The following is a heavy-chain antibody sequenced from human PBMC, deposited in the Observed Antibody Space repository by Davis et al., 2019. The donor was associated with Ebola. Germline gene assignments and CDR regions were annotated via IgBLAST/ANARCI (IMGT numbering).Heavy chain of an antibody. D-gene: IGHD6-6*01. J-gene: IGHJ6*02. CDR3: ARGVKGSSSSWYYYYGMDV. Sequence: GESLKISCAASGFTFSSYWISWVRQAPGKGLEWVANIKQDGSEKYYVDSVKGRFTISRDNAKNSLYLQMNSLRAEDTAVYYCARGVKGSSSSWYYYYGMDVWGQGTTVTVSS. CDR1: GFTFSSYW. V-gene: IGHV3-7*03. CDR2: IKQDGSEK.